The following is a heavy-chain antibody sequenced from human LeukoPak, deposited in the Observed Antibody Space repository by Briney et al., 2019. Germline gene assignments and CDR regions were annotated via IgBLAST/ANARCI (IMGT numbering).Heavy chain of an antibody. V-gene: IGHV1-2*04. D-gene: IGHD3-3*01. CDR2: INPNSGGT. CDR1: GYTFTGYY. CDR3: ARDLGNDFWSGYNGWFDP. Sequence: ASVKVSCKASGYTFTGYYMHWVRQAPGQGLEWMGWINPNSGGTNYAQKFQGWVTMTRDTSISTAYMELSSLRSEDTAVYYCARDLGNDFWSGYNGWFDPWGQGTLVTVSS. J-gene: IGHJ5*02.